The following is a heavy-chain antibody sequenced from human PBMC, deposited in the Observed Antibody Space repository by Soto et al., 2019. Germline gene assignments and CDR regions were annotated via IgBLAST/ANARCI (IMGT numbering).Heavy chain of an antibody. D-gene: IGHD5-12*01. CDR2: SDGGGST. Sequence: ETLSLTCAVDGGSVSGYYWTWIRQPPGKGLEWVSGLSDGGGSTFYADSVKGRFTISRDNSKNTLYLQMNSLRAEDTAVYYCAGPLRGYSYWGQGTLVTVSS. V-gene: IGHV3-53*03. CDR3: AGPLRGYSY. J-gene: IGHJ4*02. CDR1: GGSVSGYY.